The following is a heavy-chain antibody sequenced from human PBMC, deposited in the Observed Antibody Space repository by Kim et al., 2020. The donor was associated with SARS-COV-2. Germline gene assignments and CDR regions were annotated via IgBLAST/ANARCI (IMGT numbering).Heavy chain of an antibody. CDR1: GGSISSSSYY. V-gene: IGHV4-39*07. Sequence: SETLSLTCTVSGGSISSSSYYWGWIRQPPGKGLEWIGSIYYSGSTYYNPSLKSRVTISVDTSKNQFSLKLSSVTAADTAVYYCARDKLAGPGVLLLGSSDIVATMGRGRKKVPPGNYGMDVWGQGTTVTVSS. D-gene: IGHD5-12*01. CDR2: IYYSGST. CDR3: ARDKLAGPGVLLLGSSDIVATMGRGRKKVPPGNYGMDV. J-gene: IGHJ6*02.